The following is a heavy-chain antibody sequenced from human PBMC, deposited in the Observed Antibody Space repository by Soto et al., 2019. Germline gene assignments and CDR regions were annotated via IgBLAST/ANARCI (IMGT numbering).Heavy chain of an antibody. Sequence: SETLSLTCTVSGGSISSGDYYWSWIRQPPGKGLEWIGYIYYSGTTYYNPSLKSRVTMPVDTSKNQFSLKVSSVTAADTAVYYCARALIQLWPHYYYGMDVWGQGTTVTVSS. J-gene: IGHJ6*02. CDR3: ARALIQLWPHYYYGMDV. CDR2: IYYSGTT. D-gene: IGHD5-18*01. CDR1: GGSISSGDYY. V-gene: IGHV4-30-4*01.